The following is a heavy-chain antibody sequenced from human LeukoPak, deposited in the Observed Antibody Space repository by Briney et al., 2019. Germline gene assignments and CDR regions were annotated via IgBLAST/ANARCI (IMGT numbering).Heavy chain of an antibody. CDR3: AKDRPPLGIAVAGTLDY. J-gene: IGHJ4*02. CDR2: ISYDGSNK. V-gene: IGHV3-30*18. CDR1: GFTFSSYG. Sequence: GRSLRLSCAASGFTFSSYGMDWVRQAPGKGLEWVAVISYDGSNKYYADSVKGRFTISRDNSKNTLYLQMNSLRAEDTAVYYCAKDRPPLGIAVAGTLDYWGQGTLVTVSS. D-gene: IGHD6-19*01.